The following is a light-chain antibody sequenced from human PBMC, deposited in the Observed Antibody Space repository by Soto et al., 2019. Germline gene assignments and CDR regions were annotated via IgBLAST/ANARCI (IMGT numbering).Light chain of an antibody. CDR3: QKYNSYS. CDR1: QTIKNY. V-gene: IGKV1-5*02. CDR2: HAS. Sequence: DIQITQTPTSLSASLVDRVTIICRASQTIKNYLNWYRQRPGKAPKLLIYHASTLESGVPSRFSGSGSGTEFTLTISSLKPDDFATYYCQKYNSYSFGQGTKVDIK. J-gene: IGKJ1*01.